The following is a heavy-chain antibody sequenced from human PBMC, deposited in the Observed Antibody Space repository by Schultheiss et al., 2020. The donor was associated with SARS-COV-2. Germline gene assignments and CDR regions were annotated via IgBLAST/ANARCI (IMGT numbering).Heavy chain of an antibody. Sequence: LSLTCTVSGGSISSGGYYWSWIRQAPGKGLEWVSYISSSGSTIYYADSVKGRFTISRDNAKNTLYLQMNSLRAEDTAVYYCARDGEATGYYFDYWGQGTLVTVAS. CDR2: ISSSGSTI. CDR1: GGSISSGGYY. J-gene: IGHJ4*02. CDR3: ARDGEATGYYFDY. V-gene: IGHV3-11*04. D-gene: IGHD5-12*01.